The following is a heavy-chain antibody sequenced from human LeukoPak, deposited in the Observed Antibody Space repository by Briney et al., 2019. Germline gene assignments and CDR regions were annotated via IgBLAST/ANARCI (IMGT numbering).Heavy chain of an antibody. CDR3: ARVTHDYSGEDYFDY. Sequence: SETLSLTCTVSGGSISSYYWSWIRQPPGKGLEWIGYIYYSGSTNYNPSLKSRVTISVDTSKNQFSLKLSSVTAADTAVYYCARVTHDYSGEDYFDYWGQGTLVTVSS. D-gene: IGHD4-23*01. CDR1: GGSISSYY. CDR2: IYYSGST. J-gene: IGHJ4*02. V-gene: IGHV4-59*01.